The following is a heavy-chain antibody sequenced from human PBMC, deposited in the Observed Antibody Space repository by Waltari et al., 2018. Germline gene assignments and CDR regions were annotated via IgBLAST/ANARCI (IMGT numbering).Heavy chain of an antibody. CDR3: ARGRRGYDSSGYYSQTFDY. Sequence: QVQLQQWGAGLLKPSETLSLTCAVYGGSFSGYYWSWIRTPPGKGLEWIGEINHSGSTNYNPSLKSRVTISVDTSKNQFSLKLSSVTAADTAVYYCARGRRGYDSSGYYSQTFDYWGQGTLVTVSS. V-gene: IGHV4-34*01. J-gene: IGHJ4*02. CDR1: GGSFSGYY. CDR2: INHSGST. D-gene: IGHD3-22*01.